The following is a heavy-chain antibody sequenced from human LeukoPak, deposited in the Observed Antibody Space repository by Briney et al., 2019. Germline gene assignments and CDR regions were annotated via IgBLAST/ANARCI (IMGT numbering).Heavy chain of an antibody. CDR3: AKDRPNYYGSNGHYYKLNGDC. CDR2: ITSSGAAT. Sequence: GGSLRLSCAASGFTFSSYAMSWVRQAPGKGLEWVSSITSSGAATYYADSVKGRFTISRDNSDNTLYLQMNSLRAEDTAVYYCAKDRPNYYGSNGHYYKLNGDCRGQGTLVTVSS. CDR1: GFTFSSYA. V-gene: IGHV3-23*01. D-gene: IGHD3-22*01. J-gene: IGHJ4*02.